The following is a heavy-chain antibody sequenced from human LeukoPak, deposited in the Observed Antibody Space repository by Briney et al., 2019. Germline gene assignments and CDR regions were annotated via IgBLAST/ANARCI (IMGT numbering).Heavy chain of an antibody. D-gene: IGHD2-21*02. V-gene: IGHV3-20*04. CDR3: ARDPCGADCHDEYFQY. Sequence: GGSLRLSCAASEFNVSNSYMGWVRQAPGKGLEWGSGINWNGGSTGYADSVKGRFTISRDNAKNSLYLQMNSLRAEDTAVYYCARDPCGADCHDEYFQYWGQGTLVTVSS. CDR2: INWNGGST. CDR1: EFNVSNSY. J-gene: IGHJ1*01.